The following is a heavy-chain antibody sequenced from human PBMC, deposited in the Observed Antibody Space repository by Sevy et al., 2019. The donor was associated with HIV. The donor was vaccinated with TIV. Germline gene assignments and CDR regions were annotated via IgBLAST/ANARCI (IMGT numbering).Heavy chain of an antibody. CDR2: ISYAGSAT. Sequence: GGSLRLSCAASGFTFNTHAMHWVRQAPGKGLEWEAVISYAGSATYYTDSVKGRFTISRDNSKNKLYLEMTSLRVEDTAVYYCTRASGYDPNYVPGHYWGQGTPVTVSS. CDR3: TRASGYDPNYVPGHY. J-gene: IGHJ4*02. CDR1: GFTFNTHA. D-gene: IGHD4-4*01. V-gene: IGHV3-30*04.